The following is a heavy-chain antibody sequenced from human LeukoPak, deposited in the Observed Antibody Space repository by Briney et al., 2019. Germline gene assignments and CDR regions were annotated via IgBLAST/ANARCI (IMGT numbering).Heavy chain of an antibody. J-gene: IGHJ4*02. Sequence: PGGSLRLSCAASGFTFSSYGMHWVRQAPGKGLEWVAFIRYDGSNKYYADSVKGRFTISRDNSKNTLYLQMNSLRAEDTAVYYCAKVSYSSSWYLFDYWGQGTLVTVSS. D-gene: IGHD6-13*01. V-gene: IGHV3-30*02. CDR2: IRYDGSNK. CDR3: AKVSYSSSWYLFDY. CDR1: GFTFSSYG.